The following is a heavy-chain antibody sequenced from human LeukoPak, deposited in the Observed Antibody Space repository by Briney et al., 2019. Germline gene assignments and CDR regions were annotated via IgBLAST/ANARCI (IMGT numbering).Heavy chain of an antibody. J-gene: IGHJ3*02. CDR3: ARDNVVATAIPGAFDI. CDR1: GFTFSSYA. V-gene: IGHV4-31*02. CDR2: IYYSGST. D-gene: IGHD2-21*02. Sequence: LRLSCAASGFTFSSYAMSWIRRHPGKGLEWIGYIYYSGSTYYNPSLKSRVTISVDTSKNQFSLKLSSVTAADTAVYYCARDNVVATAIPGAFDIWGQGTMVTVSS.